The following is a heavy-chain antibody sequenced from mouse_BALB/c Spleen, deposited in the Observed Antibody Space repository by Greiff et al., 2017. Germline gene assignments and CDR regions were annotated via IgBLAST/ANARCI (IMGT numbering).Heavy chain of an antibody. V-gene: IGHV5-6-5*01. J-gene: IGHJ3*01. CDR3: ASYDYEGFAY. D-gene: IGHD2-4*01. CDR2: ISSGGST. CDR1: GFTFSSYA. Sequence: DVKLVESGGGLVKPGGSLKLSCAASGFTFSSYAMSWVRQTPEKRLEWVASISSGGSTYYPDSVKGRFTISRDNARNILYLQMSSLRSEDTAMYYCASYDYEGFAYWGQGTLVTVSA.